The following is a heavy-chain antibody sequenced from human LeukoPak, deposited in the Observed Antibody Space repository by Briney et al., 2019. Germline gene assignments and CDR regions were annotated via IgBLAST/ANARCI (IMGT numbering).Heavy chain of an antibody. Sequence: GASVKVSCKASGGTFSSYAIIWVRQAPGQGLEWMGGIIPIFGTANYAQKFQGRVTITADESTSTAYMELSRLRSDDTAVYYCAKDRYGDYEAPFHYYMDAWGRGTTVTVSS. D-gene: IGHD5-12*01. CDR3: AKDRYGDYEAPFHYYMDA. CDR1: GGTFSSYA. V-gene: IGHV1-69*13. J-gene: IGHJ6*03. CDR2: IIPIFGTA.